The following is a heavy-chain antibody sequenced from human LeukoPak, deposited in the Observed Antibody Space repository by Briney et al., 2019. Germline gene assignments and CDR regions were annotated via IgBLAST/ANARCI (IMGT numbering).Heavy chain of an antibody. J-gene: IGHJ4*02. CDR3: TREESGGYFDY. Sequence: ASVKVSCKASGYTFTSYYMHWVRQAPGQGLEWMGLINPSGTNTNYAQKFRGRVTMTRDTSTSTVYMDLSSLRSEDTAMYFCTREESGGYFDYWGQGTLVTVSS. CDR1: GYTFTSYY. CDR2: INPSGTNT. D-gene: IGHD2-8*02. V-gene: IGHV1-46*01.